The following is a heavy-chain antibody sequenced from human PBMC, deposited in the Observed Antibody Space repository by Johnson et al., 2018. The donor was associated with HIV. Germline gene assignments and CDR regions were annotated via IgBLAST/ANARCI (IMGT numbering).Heavy chain of an antibody. V-gene: IGHV3-66*02. J-gene: IGHJ3*02. CDR2: IYSGGST. D-gene: IGHD2-8*02. CDR3: AKEGRDCTGGVCYSLAFDI. CDR1: GFTFDDYG. Sequence: VQLVESGGGVVRPGGSLRLSCVASGFTFDDYGMSWVRQAPGKGLEWVSVIYSGGSTYYADSVKGRFTISRDNSKNTLYLQMNRLRSEDTAVYYCAKEGRDCTGGVCYSLAFDIWGQGTMVTVSS.